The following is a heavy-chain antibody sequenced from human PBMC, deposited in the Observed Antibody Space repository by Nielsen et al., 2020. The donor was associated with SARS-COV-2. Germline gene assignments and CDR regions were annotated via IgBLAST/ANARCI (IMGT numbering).Heavy chain of an antibody. J-gene: IGHJ4*02. V-gene: IGHV3-11*01. D-gene: IGHD3-22*01. CDR2: ISSSGSTI. CDR3: ARAPPPYYDSSGCDY. Sequence: WIRQPPGKGLEWVSYISSSGSTIYYADSVKGRFTISRDNAKNSLYLQMNSLRAEDTAVYYCARAPPPYYDSSGCDYWGQGTLVTVSS.